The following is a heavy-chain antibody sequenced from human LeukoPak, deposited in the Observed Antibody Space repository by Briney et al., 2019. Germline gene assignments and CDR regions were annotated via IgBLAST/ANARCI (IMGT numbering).Heavy chain of an antibody. D-gene: IGHD3-22*01. V-gene: IGHV3-23*01. CDR2: ISNDGGGT. Sequence: GGSLRLSCAASGFIFNNYGLIWVRQAPGKGLEWVSAISNDGGGTQYADFVEGRFTISRDNSKNTLFPQMSSLRAEDTALYYCAKGSSGYFADLWGQGTLVTVSS. CDR1: GFIFNNYG. J-gene: IGHJ5*02. CDR3: AKGSSGYFADL.